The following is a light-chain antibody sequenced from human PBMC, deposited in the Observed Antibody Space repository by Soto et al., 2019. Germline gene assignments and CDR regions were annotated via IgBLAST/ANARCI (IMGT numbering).Light chain of an antibody. CDR3: SSYTSTSAYVV. CDR2: DVS. V-gene: IGLV2-14*01. J-gene: IGLJ2*01. CDR1: SSDVGGYRY. Sequence: QSALPQTASVSGSPGQSITISCTGTSSDVGGYRYVSWYQQHPGKVPKLIIYDVSNRPSGISDRFSGSKSANTASLTISGLQAEDEADYYCSSYTSTSAYVVFGGGTKVTVL.